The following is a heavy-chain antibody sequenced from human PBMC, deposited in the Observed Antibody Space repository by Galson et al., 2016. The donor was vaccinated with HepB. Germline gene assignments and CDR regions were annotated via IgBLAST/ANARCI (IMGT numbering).Heavy chain of an antibody. CDR2: ISGTDGRT. CDR1: GFTFIHYA. J-gene: IGHJ4*02. Sequence: SLRLSCAASGFTFIHYAMSWVRQAPGKGLEWVSGISGTDGRTLYADSVKGRFTISRDNSKNTLYLEMTSLREEDTAVYYCAKDYSGYYFDGTGYYNAFDYWGQGALVTVSS. CDR3: AKDYSGYYFDGTGYYNAFDY. D-gene: IGHD3-22*01. V-gene: IGHV3-23*01.